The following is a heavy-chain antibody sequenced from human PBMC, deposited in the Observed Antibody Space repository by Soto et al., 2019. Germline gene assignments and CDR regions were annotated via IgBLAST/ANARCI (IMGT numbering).Heavy chain of an antibody. Sequence: ASVKVSCKASGYTFTSYDINWVRQATGQGLEWMGWMNPNRGNTGYAQKFQGRVTMTRNTSISTAYMELSSLRSEDTAVYYCARMRITIFGVVIKYYYYYGMDVWGQGTTVTVSS. D-gene: IGHD3-3*01. V-gene: IGHV1-8*01. CDR2: MNPNRGNT. CDR1: GYTFTSYD. J-gene: IGHJ6*02. CDR3: ARMRITIFGVVIKYYYYYGMDV.